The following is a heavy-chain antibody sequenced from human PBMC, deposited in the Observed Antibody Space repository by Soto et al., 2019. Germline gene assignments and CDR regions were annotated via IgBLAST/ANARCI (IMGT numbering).Heavy chain of an antibody. CDR2: IYYSGST. Sequence: SETLSLTCTVAGGSISSYYWSWIRQPPGKGLEWIGYIYYSGSTNYNPSLKSRVTISVDTSKNQFSLKLTSVTAADTAVYYCARRYGGNFDYWGQGTLVTVSS. CDR3: ARRYGGNFDY. J-gene: IGHJ4*02. V-gene: IGHV4-59*01. D-gene: IGHD1-26*01. CDR1: GGSISSYY.